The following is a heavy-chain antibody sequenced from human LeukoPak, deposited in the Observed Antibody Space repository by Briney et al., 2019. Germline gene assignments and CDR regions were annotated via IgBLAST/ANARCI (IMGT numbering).Heavy chain of an antibody. V-gene: IGHV3-49*03. CDR2: IRRNFYGGTT. D-gene: IGHD5-24*01. J-gene: IGHJ4*02. Sequence: PGGSLRLSCTASGFTFGDSAMSWFRQAPGKGLEWVGFIRRNFYGGTTEYAASVKGRFTISRDDSKSIAYLQMNSLKTEDTAVYYCARDSGDSYVTFDYWGQGSLVTVSS. CDR1: GFTFGDSA. CDR3: ARDSGDSYVTFDY.